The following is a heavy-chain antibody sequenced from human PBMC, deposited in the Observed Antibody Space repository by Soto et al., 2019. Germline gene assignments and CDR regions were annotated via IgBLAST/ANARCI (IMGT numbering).Heavy chain of an antibody. Sequence: QITLKESGPTLVKPTQTRTLTCTFSGFSLSTSGVGVGWIRQPPGKALEWLALIYWDDDKRYSPSLKSRLTITKDTYKNQVVLTMTNMDPVDTATYYCAHSASSGWYRLIDYWGQGTLVTVSS. J-gene: IGHJ4*02. CDR2: IYWDDDK. CDR1: GFSLSTSGVG. D-gene: IGHD6-19*01. V-gene: IGHV2-5*02. CDR3: AHSASSGWYRLIDY.